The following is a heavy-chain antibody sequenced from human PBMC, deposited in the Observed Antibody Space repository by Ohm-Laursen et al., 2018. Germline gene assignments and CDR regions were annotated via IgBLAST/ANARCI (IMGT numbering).Heavy chain of an antibody. V-gene: IGHV4-59*07. CDR2: IYYSGST. D-gene: IGHD7-27*01. CDR1: GGSISSYY. CDR3: ARALGGYPISYYYGMDV. J-gene: IGHJ6*02. Sequence: SDTLSLTCTVSGGSISSYYWSWIRQPVGKGLEWIGYIYYSGSTNYNPSLKSRVTISVDTSKNQFSLKLSSVTAADTAVYYCARALGGYPISYYYGMDVWGQGITVTVSS.